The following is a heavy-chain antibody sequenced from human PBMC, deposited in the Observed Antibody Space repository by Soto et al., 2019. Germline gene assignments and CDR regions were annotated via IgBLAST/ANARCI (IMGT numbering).Heavy chain of an antibody. CDR2: IIPIFGTA. V-gene: IGHV1-69*01. Sequence: QVQLVQSGAEVKKPGSSVKVSCKASGGTFSSYAISWVRQAPGQGLEWMGGIIPIFGTANYAQKFQGRVTITADESTSTAYMELSSLRSEDTAVYYCEIEAVGATSRNYGMDVWGQGTTVTVCS. J-gene: IGHJ6*02. CDR1: GGTFSSYA. CDR3: EIEAVGATSRNYGMDV. D-gene: IGHD1-26*01.